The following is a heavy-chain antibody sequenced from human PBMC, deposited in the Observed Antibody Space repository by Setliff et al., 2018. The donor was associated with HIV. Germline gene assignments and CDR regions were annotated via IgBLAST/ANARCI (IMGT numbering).Heavy chain of an antibody. V-gene: IGHV3-49*02. Sequence: PGESLRLSCTASGFTFRYFTMSWVRQAPGKGLEWLGFIRSTAYSGTTQYAASVKDRFTISRDNSKSIAYLQMDTLRSDDTAVYYCARGKSGFETTGIDYGMDLWGQGTTVTVSS. J-gene: IGHJ6*02. D-gene: IGHD1-1*01. CDR3: ARGKSGFETTGIDYGMDL. CDR2: IRSTAYSGTT. CDR1: GFTFRYFT.